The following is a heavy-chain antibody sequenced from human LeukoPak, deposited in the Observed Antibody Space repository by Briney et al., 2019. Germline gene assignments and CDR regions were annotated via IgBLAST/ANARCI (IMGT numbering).Heavy chain of an antibody. V-gene: IGHV1-46*01. Sequence: ASVKVSCKASGYTLTSYYMHWVRQAPGQGLEWMGIINPSGGSTSYAQKFQGRVTMTGDTSTSTVYMELSSLRSEDTAVYYCARSSGGYYFDYWGQGTLVTVSS. CDR3: ARSSGGYYFDY. CDR1: GYTLTSYY. CDR2: INPSGGST. J-gene: IGHJ4*02. D-gene: IGHD6-19*01.